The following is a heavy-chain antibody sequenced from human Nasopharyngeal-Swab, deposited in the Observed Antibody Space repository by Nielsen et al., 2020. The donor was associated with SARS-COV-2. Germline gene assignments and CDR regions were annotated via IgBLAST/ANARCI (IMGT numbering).Heavy chain of an antibody. J-gene: IGHJ6*02. CDR1: GFTFSSYW. Sequence: GESLKISCAASGFTFSSYWMSWVRQAPGKGLEWVANIKQDGSEKYYVDSVKGRFTISRDNAKNSLYPQMNSLRAEDTAVYYCAAPSRYCSSTRCTYYYYGMDVWGQGTTVTVSS. V-gene: IGHV3-7*03. D-gene: IGHD2-2*01. CDR2: IKQDGSEK. CDR3: AAPSRYCSSTRCTYYYYGMDV.